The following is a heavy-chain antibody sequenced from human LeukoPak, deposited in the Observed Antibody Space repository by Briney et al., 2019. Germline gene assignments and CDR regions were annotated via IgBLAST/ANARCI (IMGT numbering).Heavy chain of an antibody. CDR3: ARGRRYYYGSGYYY. Sequence: PSETLSLTCDVQGGSFSDYYWSRIRQTPGKGLEWIGEINHSGTTNYNPSLKSRVTIAVNTSNTQFSLKVNSVTAADSAVYYCARGRRYYYGSGYYYWGQGTLVTVSS. CDR2: INHSGTT. V-gene: IGHV4-34*01. CDR1: GGSFSDYY. D-gene: IGHD3-10*01. J-gene: IGHJ4*02.